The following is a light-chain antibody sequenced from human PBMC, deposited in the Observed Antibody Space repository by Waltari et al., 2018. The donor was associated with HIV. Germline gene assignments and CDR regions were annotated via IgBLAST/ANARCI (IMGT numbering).Light chain of an antibody. CDR1: SSDVGRYNY. V-gene: IGLV2-14*03. CDR2: GVS. CDR3: SSYTVTGTLNWV. Sequence: QSALTQPASVSGSPGQSITISCTGTSSDVGRYNYVSWYQQHPGKAPKLLIYGVSNRPSGVSTRFSGSKSGNTASLTISGLQAEDEALYYCSSYTVTGTLNWVFGGGTKLTVL. J-gene: IGLJ3*02.